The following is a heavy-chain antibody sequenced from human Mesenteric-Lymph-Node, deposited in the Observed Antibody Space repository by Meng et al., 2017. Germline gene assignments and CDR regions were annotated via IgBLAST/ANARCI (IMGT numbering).Heavy chain of an antibody. CDR3: ASWRYDS. V-gene: IGHV6-1*01. J-gene: IGHJ5*01. CDR1: GDSVSSNNAA. Sequence: QVRFQHPGPVLVTPSLTLSLTVDISGDSVSSNNAAWNGIRQSPSRGLEWLGRTYYRSKWSIEYALSMKSRITINPDTSKNQFSLQLNSVTPEYTAVYYCASWRYDSWGQGTLVTVSS. CDR2: TYYRSKWSI.